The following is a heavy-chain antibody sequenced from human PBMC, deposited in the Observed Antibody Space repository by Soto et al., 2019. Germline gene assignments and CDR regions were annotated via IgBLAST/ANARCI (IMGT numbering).Heavy chain of an antibody. Sequence: PSETLSLTCAVYGGSFSGNYWSWIRQSPGKGLEWIGEINHSGSTNYSPSLKSRVTISIDTSKSQFSLRLSPVTAADTAVYYCARESAHYDFWSGYDYCYYMDVWSKGTTVT. CDR3: ARESAHYDFWSGYDYCYYMDV. J-gene: IGHJ6*03. CDR1: GGSFSGNY. D-gene: IGHD3-3*01. CDR2: INHSGST. V-gene: IGHV4-34*01.